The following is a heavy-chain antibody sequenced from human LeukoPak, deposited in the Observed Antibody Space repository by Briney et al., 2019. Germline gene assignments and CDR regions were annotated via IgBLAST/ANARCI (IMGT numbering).Heavy chain of an antibody. CDR3: ARASGSPEEY. D-gene: IGHD1-26*01. CDR1: GGSISSYY. Sequence: PSETLSLTCTVSGGSISSYYWSWIRQPPGKGLEWIGYIYYSGSTNYNPSLKSRVTISVDTSKNQFSLKLSSVTAADTAVYYCARASGSPEEYWGQGTLVTVSS. J-gene: IGHJ4*02. V-gene: IGHV4-59*08. CDR2: IYYSGST.